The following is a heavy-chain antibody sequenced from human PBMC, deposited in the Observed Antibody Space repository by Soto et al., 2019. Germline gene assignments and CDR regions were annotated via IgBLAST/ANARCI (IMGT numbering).Heavy chain of an antibody. D-gene: IGHD6-19*01. CDR3: ARDQIQLWKRHSSGGDY. Sequence: QVQLVQSGAEVKKPGASVKVSCKASGYTFTGYYMHWVRQAPGQGLEWMGWINPNSGGTNYAQKFQGRVTMTRDTSISTAYMELSRLRSDDTAVYYCARDQIQLWKRHSSGGDYWGQGPLVTVSS. CDR2: INPNSGGT. J-gene: IGHJ4*02. CDR1: GYTFTGYY. V-gene: IGHV1-2*02.